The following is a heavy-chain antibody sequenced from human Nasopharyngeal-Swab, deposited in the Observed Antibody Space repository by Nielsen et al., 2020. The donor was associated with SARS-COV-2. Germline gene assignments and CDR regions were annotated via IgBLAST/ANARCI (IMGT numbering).Heavy chain of an antibody. V-gene: IGHV3-30*18. J-gene: IGHJ4*02. CDR2: ISYDGSNK. CDR3: AKSRIVVALPDY. CDR1: GFTFSSYG. D-gene: IGHD6-19*01. Sequence: GESLKISCAASGFTFSSYGLHWVRQAPGKGQEWVAVISYDGSNKYYADSVKGRFTISRDNSKNTLYLQMNSLRAEDTAVYYCAKSRIVVALPDYWGQGTVVTVSS.